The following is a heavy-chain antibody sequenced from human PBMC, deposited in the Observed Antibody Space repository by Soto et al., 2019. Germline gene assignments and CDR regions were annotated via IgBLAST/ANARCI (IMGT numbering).Heavy chain of an antibody. CDR2: ISYDGSNK. CDR1: GFTFSSYA. CDR3: AVDNYYDSSGYPVDY. J-gene: IGHJ4*02. V-gene: IGHV3-30-3*01. Sequence: QVQLVESGGGVVQPGRSLRLSCAASGFTFSSYAMHWVRQAPGKGLEWVAVISYDGSNKYYADSVKGRFTISRDNSKNTLYLQMNRLRAEDTAVYYCAVDNYYDSSGYPVDYWGQGTLVTVSS. D-gene: IGHD3-22*01.